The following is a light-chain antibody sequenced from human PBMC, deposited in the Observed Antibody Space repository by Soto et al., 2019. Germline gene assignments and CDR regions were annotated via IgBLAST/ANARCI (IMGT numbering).Light chain of an antibody. CDR2: AVS. J-gene: IGLJ1*01. CDR1: SSDVGGYKY. V-gene: IGLV2-8*01. Sequence: QSALTQPPSASGSPGQSVTISCTGTSSDVGGYKYVSWYQQYPGKAPKLMIYAVSERPSGVPDRFSGSKSGNTASLTVSGLQAEDEADYYCSSYAGSNNYVFGTGTKVTVL. CDR3: SSYAGSNNYV.